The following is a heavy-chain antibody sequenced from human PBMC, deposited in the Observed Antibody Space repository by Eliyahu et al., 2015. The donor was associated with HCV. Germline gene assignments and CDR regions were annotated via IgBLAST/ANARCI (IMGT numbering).Heavy chain of an antibody. CDR1: GXTXXXXY. CDR2: INPSGGSP. Sequence: QVQLVQSGAEVKQPGASVKVSCXASGXTXXXXYXHWXRQAPGQGLEWMGTINPSGGSPTYAQKFQGRVTMTRDTSTSTVYMELSSLRSEDTAVYYCARVSEDLVVVPATRSLQHWGQGTLVTVSS. CDR3: ARVSEDLVVVPATRSLQH. J-gene: IGHJ1*01. V-gene: IGHV1-46*01. D-gene: IGHD2-2*01.